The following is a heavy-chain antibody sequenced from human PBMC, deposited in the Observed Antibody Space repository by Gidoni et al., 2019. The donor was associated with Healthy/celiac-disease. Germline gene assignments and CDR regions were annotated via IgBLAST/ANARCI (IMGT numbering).Heavy chain of an antibody. CDR1: GFPFSRYS. CDR3: ARELEAGRDSSGEATFDY. CDR2: ISSSRSYI. V-gene: IGHV3-21*01. J-gene: IGHJ4*02. Sequence: EVQLVESGGGLVKPGGSLRLSCPASGFPFSRYSMNWVRQAPGKGLEWVSSISSSRSYIYYADSGKGRFTISRDNAKNSLYLQMNSLRAEDTAVYYCARELEAGRDSSGEATFDYWGQGTLVTVSS. D-gene: IGHD6-19*01.